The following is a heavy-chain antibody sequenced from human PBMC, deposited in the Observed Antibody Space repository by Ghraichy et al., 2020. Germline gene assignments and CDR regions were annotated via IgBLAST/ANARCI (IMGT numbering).Heavy chain of an antibody. V-gene: IGHV3-30*04. Sequence: GGSLRLSCAASGFTFRSYAMHWVRQAPGKGLEWVAVISDDGSNKFYADSVKGRFSISRDNSKNTLYLQMNSLRAEDTAVFYCARDSGYYDSGGYYYVASDAFDFWGHGTXVTXXS. CDR3: ARDSGYYDSGGYYYVASDAFDF. D-gene: IGHD3-22*01. J-gene: IGHJ3*01. CDR1: GFTFRSYA. CDR2: ISDDGSNK.